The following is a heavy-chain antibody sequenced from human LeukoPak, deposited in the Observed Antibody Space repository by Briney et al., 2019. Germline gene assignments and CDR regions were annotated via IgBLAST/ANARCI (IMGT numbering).Heavy chain of an antibody. CDR2: ISGSGGST. CDR3: AKDHHVDTAMVLYFDY. J-gene: IGHJ4*02. D-gene: IGHD5-18*01. V-gene: IGHV3-23*01. Sequence: HSGGSLRLSCAASGFTFSSYAMSWVRQAPGKGLEWVSAISGSGGSTYYADSVKGRFTISRDNSKNTLYLQMNSLRAEDTAVYYCAKDHHVDTAMVLYFDYWGQGTLVTVSS. CDR1: GFTFSSYA.